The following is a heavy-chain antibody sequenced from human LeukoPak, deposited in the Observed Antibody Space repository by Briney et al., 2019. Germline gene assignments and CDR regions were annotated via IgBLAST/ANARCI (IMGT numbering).Heavy chain of an antibody. CDR2: ISGSGGST. Sequence: PGGSLRLSCAASGFTFSSYAMSWVRQAPGKGLEWVSAISGSGGSTYYADSVKGRFTISRDNSKNTLYLQMNSLRAEDTAVYYCAKKISPNNYYYGMDVWGQGTTVTVSS. V-gene: IGHV3-23*01. J-gene: IGHJ6*02. CDR3: AKKISPNNYYYGMDV. D-gene: IGHD1/OR15-1a*01. CDR1: GFTFSSYA.